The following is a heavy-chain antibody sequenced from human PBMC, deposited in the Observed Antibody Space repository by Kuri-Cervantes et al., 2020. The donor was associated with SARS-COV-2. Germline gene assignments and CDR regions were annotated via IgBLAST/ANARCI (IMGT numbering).Heavy chain of an antibody. Sequence: ASVKVSCKASGYTFSDYGITWVRQAPGKGLEWMGGFDPEDGETIYAQKFQGRVTMTEDTSTDTAYMELSSLRSEDTAVYYCATEHPAGQLLWFGAESKLAFDIWGQGTMVTVSS. V-gene: IGHV1-24*01. CDR3: ATEHPAGQLLWFGAESKLAFDI. CDR1: GYTFSDYG. J-gene: IGHJ3*02. CDR2: FDPEDGET. D-gene: IGHD3-10*01.